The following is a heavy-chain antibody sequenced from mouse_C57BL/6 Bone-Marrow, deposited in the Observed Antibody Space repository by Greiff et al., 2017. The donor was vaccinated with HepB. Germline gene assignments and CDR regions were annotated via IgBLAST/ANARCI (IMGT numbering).Heavy chain of an antibody. CDR1: GYTFTDHT. CDR3: ARVDWDVPFVDY. V-gene: IGHV1-78*01. J-gene: IGHJ2*01. D-gene: IGHD4-1*01. CDR2: IDPRDGST. Sequence: VQLQESDAELVKPGASVKISCKVSGYTFTDHTIHWMKQRPEQGLEWIGYIDPRDGSTKYNEKFKGKATLTADKSSSTAYMQLNSLTSEDSAVYFCARVDWDVPFVDYWGQGTTLTVSS.